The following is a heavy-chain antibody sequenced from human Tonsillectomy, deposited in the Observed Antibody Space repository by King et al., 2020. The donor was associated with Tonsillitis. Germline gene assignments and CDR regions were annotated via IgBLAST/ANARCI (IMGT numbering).Heavy chain of an antibody. D-gene: IGHD3-22*01. J-gene: IGHJ4*02. V-gene: IGHV3-30-3*01. CDR1: GFTFSSYA. Sequence: QLVQSGGGVVQPGRSLRLSCAASGFTFSSYAMHWVRQAPGKGLEWVAVISYDGSNKYYADSVKGRFTISRDYSKNRLYLQMHGLRAEDTAVYYCGRDQSSGDSSGYLNYCGQGTLVTVSS. CDR3: GRDQSSGDSSGYLNY. CDR2: ISYDGSNK.